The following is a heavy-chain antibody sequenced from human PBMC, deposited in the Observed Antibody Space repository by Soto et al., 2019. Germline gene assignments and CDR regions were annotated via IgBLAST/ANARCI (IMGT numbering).Heavy chain of an antibody. CDR1: GGTFSSYA. V-gene: IGHV1-69*13. D-gene: IGHD6-13*01. J-gene: IGHJ6*02. Sequence: SVKVSCKASGGTFSSYAISWVRQAPGQGLEWMGGIIPIFGTANYAQKFQGRVTITADESTSTAYMELSSLRSEDTAVYYCASTKQQLVHLYRRYYYYYGMDVWGQGTTVTVSS. CDR3: ASTKQQLVHLYRRYYYYYGMDV. CDR2: IIPIFGTA.